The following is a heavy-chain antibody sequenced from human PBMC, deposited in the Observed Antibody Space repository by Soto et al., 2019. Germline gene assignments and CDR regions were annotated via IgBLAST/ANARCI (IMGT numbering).Heavy chain of an antibody. CDR2: IYYSGST. V-gene: IGHV4-30-4*01. CDR3: ARVADCSGCRCYFSVDY. CDR1: GGSISSGDYY. Sequence: VQLQESGPGLVKPSQTLSLTCTVSGGSISSGDYYWSWIRQHPGKGLEWIGYIYYSGSTYYNPSLESRVTRSVDTSKNQCSLKLSSVTAADTAVYYCARVADCSGCRCYFSVDYWGQGTLVTVSS. D-gene: IGHD2-15*01. J-gene: IGHJ4*02.